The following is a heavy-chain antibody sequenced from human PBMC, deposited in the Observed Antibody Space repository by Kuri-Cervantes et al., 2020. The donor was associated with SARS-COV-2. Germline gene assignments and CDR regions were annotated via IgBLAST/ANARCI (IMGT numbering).Heavy chain of an antibody. D-gene: IGHD3-3*01. CDR3: ARINYDFWSGYYMWYYFDY. CDR1: GFSLTTSGVC. V-gene: IGHV2-26*01. J-gene: IGHJ4*02. Sequence: SGPTLVKPTQTLTLTCAFPGFSLTTSGVCVGWIRQPPGKTLEWLAHIFSNDEKSYSTSLKSRLTISKDTSKSQVVLTMTNMDPVDTATYYCARINYDFWSGYYMWYYFDYWGQGTLVTVSS. CDR2: IFSNDEK.